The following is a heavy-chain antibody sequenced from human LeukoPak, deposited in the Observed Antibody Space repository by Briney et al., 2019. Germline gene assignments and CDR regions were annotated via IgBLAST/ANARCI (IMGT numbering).Heavy chain of an antibody. CDR1: GGSISSYY. J-gene: IGHJ3*02. CDR3: ARDLNYGDYLGEDNAFDI. V-gene: IGHV4-59*12. Sequence: KPSETLSLTCTVSGGSISSYYWSWIRQPPGKGLEWIGYIYYSGSTNYNPSLKSRVTISVDTSKNQFSLKLSSVTAADTAVYYCARDLNYGDYLGEDNAFDIWGQGTMVTVSS. D-gene: IGHD4-17*01. CDR2: IYYSGST.